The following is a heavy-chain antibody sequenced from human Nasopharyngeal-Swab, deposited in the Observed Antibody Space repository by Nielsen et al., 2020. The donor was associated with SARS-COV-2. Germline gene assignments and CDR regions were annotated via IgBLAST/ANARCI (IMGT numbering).Heavy chain of an antibody. D-gene: IGHD3-22*01. CDR3: ARFPAGGYYDSSGYYYWYFDL. Sequence: ASVKVSCKASGYTFTSYGICWVRQAPGQGLEWMGWISAYNGNTNYAQKLQGRVTMTTDTSTSTAYMELRSLRSDDTAVYYCARFPAGGYYDSSGYYYWYFDLWGRGTLVTVSS. CDR2: ISAYNGNT. J-gene: IGHJ2*01. V-gene: IGHV1-18*01. CDR1: GYTFTSYG.